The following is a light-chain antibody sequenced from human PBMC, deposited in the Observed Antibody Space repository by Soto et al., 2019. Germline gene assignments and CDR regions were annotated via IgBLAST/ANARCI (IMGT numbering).Light chain of an antibody. J-gene: IGKJ1*01. CDR1: QSISSS. CDR3: QQYDHWPPAT. Sequence: EIVMTQSPATLSMSPGERVTLSCMASQSISSSLAWYQQKRGQAPRLLMYDVSTRATGVPARFSGSGSGTEFTLTISSLQSEDFALYYCQQYDHWPPATFGQGTKVDIK. CDR2: DVS. V-gene: IGKV3-15*01.